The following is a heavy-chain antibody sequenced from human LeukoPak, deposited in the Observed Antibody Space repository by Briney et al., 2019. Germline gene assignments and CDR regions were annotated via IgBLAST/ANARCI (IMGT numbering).Heavy chain of an antibody. CDR1: GYTFTSYD. CDR3: ARETSSSWYVYYYCGMDV. D-gene: IGHD6-13*01. V-gene: IGHV1-8*01. CDR2: MNTNSGNT. J-gene: IGHJ6*02. Sequence: GASVKVSCKASGYTFTSYDINWVRQTPGPGLERMGWMNTNSGNTGYAQKFQGRVTMTRNTSISTDYMELSSLRSEDTAVYYCARETSSSWYVYYYCGMDVWGQGTTVTVSS.